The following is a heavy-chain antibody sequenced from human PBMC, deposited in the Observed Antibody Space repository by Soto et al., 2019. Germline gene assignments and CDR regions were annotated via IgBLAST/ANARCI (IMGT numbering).Heavy chain of an antibody. Sequence: ASVKVSCKASGGTFSSYAISWGRQAPGQGLEWMGGIIPIFGTANYAQKFQGRVTITADESTSTAYMELSSLRSEDTAVYYCARGEGDWHAFDTWGQGTMVTVSS. J-gene: IGHJ3*02. D-gene: IGHD3-16*01. CDR2: IIPIFGTA. CDR3: ARGEGDWHAFDT. V-gene: IGHV1-69*13. CDR1: GGTFSSYA.